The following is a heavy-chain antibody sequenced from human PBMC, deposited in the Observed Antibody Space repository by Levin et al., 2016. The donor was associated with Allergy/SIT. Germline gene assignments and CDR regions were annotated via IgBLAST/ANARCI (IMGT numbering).Heavy chain of an antibody. J-gene: IGHJ6*02. Sequence: GSLRLSCTVSGGSISSSSYYWGWIRQPPGKGLEWIGSIYYSGSTYYNPSLKSRVTISVDTSKNQFSLKLSSVTAADTAVYYCASVTNSYGYLYYYYGMDVWGQGTTVTVSS. CDR3: ASVTNSYGYLYYYYGMDV. D-gene: IGHD5-18*01. V-gene: IGHV4-39*01. CDR2: IYYSGST. CDR1: GGSISSSSYY.